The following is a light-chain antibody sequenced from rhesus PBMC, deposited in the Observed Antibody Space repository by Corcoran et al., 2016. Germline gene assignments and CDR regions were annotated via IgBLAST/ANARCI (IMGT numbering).Light chain of an antibody. CDR3: LQYTNTPRT. CDR2: EAS. CDR1: QDIARW. Sequence: DIQMTQSPSSLSASVGDTVTITCRASQDIARWLAWYQQKPGKAPNLLLYEASTLQSGVPSRFSGSGSGTDFILTISSLQPEDFATYYGLQYTNTPRTFGQGTKVDIK. V-gene: IGKV1-22*01. J-gene: IGKJ1*01.